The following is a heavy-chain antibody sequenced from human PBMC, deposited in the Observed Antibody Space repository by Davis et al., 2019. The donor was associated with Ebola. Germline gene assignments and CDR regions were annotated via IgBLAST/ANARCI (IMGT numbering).Heavy chain of an antibody. V-gene: IGHV3-30*04. J-gene: IGHJ4*02. CDR2: ISYDGSNK. D-gene: IGHD2-8*01. Sequence: GESLKISCAASGFTFSSYAMHWVRQAPGKGLEWVAVISYDGSNKYYADSVKGRFTISRDNSKNTLYLQMNSLRAEDTAVYYCARAPRARGNAVYATYDYWGQGTLVTVSS. CDR3: ARAPRARGNAVYATYDY. CDR1: GFTFSSYA.